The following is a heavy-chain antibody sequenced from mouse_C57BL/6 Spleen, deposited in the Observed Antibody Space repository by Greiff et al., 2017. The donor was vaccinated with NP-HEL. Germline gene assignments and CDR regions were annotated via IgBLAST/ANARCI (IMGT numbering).Heavy chain of an antibody. J-gene: IGHJ1*03. CDR2: IWRGGST. Sequence: QVQLHQSGPGLVQPSQSLSITCTVSGFSLTSYGVHWVRQSPGKGLEWLGVIWRGGSTDYNAAFMSRLSITKDNSKSQVFFKMNSLQADDTAIYYCAKVATGGNWYFDVWGTGTTVTVSS. CDR1: GFSLTSYG. V-gene: IGHV2-5*01. CDR3: AKVATGGNWYFDV. D-gene: IGHD1-1*01.